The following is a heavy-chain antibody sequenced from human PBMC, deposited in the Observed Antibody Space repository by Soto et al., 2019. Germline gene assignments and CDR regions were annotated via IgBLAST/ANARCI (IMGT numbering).Heavy chain of an antibody. CDR1: GYTFTSYD. D-gene: IGHD6-13*01. Sequence: QVQLVQSGAEVKKPGASVKVSCKASGYTFTSYDINWVRQATGQGLEWMGWMNPNSGNTGYAQKFQGXVSXXRXASISTAYMELSSLRSEDTAVYYCAREHSSSWRFDYWGQGTLVTVSS. V-gene: IGHV1-8*01. J-gene: IGHJ4*02. CDR2: MNPNSGNT. CDR3: AREHSSSWRFDY.